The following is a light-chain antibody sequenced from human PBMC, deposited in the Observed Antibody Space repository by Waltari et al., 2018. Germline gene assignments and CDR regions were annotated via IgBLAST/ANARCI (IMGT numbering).Light chain of an antibody. J-gene: IGKJ1*01. CDR2: DAY. Sequence: DIQMTQSPSTLSASVGDRVTITCRDSQSISSWLAWYQPKPGKVPKLLIDDAYSLESGVPSRFSGSGSGTEFTLTISSLQPDDFATYYCQQYNSYSWTFGQGTKVEIK. V-gene: IGKV1-5*01. CDR1: QSISSW. CDR3: QQYNSYSWT.